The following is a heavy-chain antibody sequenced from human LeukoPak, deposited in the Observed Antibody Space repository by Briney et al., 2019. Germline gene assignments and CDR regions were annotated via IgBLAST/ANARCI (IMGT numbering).Heavy chain of an antibody. V-gene: IGHV3-23*01. CDR2: ISESGGST. Sequence: PGGSLRLSCAASAFTFSSYAMTWVRQAPGKGLEWVSGISESGGSTYYADSVEGRFTISRDNSKNTLYLQMNSLRAEDTAVYYCAKIGGDSSTWYYDYFDYWGQETWSPSPQ. J-gene: IGHJ4*01. CDR1: AFTFSSYA. CDR3: AKIGGDSSTWYYDYFDY. D-gene: IGHD6-13*01.